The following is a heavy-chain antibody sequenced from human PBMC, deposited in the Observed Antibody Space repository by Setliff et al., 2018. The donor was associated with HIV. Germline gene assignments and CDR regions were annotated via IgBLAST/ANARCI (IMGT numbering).Heavy chain of an antibody. CDR2: MNRDGREK. D-gene: IGHD2-15*01. CDR3: ATRVVVAATLAEYDY. Sequence: GGSLRLSCAASGFTFSSSWMTWVRQAPGRGLEYVAGMNRDGREKLYADSVKGRFSISRDNAKNSLYLQMSSLRTEDTAVYYCATRVVVAATLAEYDYWGQGTLVTVSS. CDR1: GFTFSSSW. V-gene: IGHV3-7*05. J-gene: IGHJ4*02.